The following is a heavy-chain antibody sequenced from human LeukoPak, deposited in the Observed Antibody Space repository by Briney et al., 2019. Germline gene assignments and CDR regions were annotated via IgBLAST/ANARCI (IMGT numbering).Heavy chain of an antibody. CDR3: ARVGIAAAGIDY. D-gene: IGHD6-13*01. CDR2: MNPNSGNT. Sequence: GSSVKVSCKASGGTFSSYAINWVRQATGQGLEWMGWMNPNSGNTGYAQKFQGRVTITRNTSISTAYMELSSLRSEDTAVYYCARVGIAAAGIDYWGQGTLVTVSS. V-gene: IGHV1-8*03. J-gene: IGHJ4*02. CDR1: GGTFSSYA.